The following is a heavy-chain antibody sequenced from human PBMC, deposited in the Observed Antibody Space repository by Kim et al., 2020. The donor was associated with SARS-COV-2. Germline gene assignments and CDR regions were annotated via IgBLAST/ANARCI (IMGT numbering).Heavy chain of an antibody. CDR2: IYYSGST. Sequence: SETLSLTCTVSGVSISSYYWGWIRQPPGKGLEWIGYIYYSGSTNYNPSLKSRVTISVDTSKNQFSLKLTSVTAADTAVYFCARERPDGYTYGTTFDYWG. CDR3: ARERPDGYTYGTTFDY. D-gene: IGHD5-18*01. CDR1: GVSISSYY. V-gene: IGHV4-59*01. J-gene: IGHJ4*01.